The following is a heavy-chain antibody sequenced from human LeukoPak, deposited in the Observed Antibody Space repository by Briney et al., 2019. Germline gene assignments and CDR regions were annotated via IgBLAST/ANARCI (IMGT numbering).Heavy chain of an antibody. Sequence: ASVKVSCKASGYTFTGYYVDWVRQAPGQGLEWMGWINPNSGGTKYAQKFQGRVTMTRDASINTVYMELSRLRSDDTGVYYCARERPRDYYYMDVWGKGTTVTVSS. J-gene: IGHJ6*03. CDR3: ARERPRDYYYMDV. CDR1: GYTFTGYY. V-gene: IGHV1-2*02. CDR2: INPNSGGT.